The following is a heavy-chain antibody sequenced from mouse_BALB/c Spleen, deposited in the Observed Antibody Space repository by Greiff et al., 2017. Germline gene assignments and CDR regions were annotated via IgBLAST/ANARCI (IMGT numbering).Heavy chain of an antibody. J-gene: IGHJ4*01. D-gene: IGHD2-4*01. CDR1: GFSLTSYD. V-gene: IGHV2-9-2*01. Sequence: QVQLKESGPGLVAPSQSLSITCTVSGFSLTSYDISWIRQPPGKGLEWLGVIWTGGGTNYNSAFMSRLSISKDNSKSQVFLKMNSLQTDDTAIYYCVTDYYYYDVGDYYAMDYWGQGTSVTVSS. CDR2: IWTGGGT. CDR3: VTDYYYYDVGDYYAMDY.